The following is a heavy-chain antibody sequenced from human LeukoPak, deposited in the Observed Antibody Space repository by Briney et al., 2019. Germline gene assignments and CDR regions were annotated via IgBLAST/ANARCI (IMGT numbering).Heavy chain of an antibody. Sequence: PGRSLRLSCAASGFTFSSYGMHWVRQAPGKGLEWVAVIWYDGSHKYYADSVKGRFTISRDNSKNTLYLQVNSLRAEDTAVYYCARDLYDFWSGYCFQYWGQGTLVTVSS. CDR1: GFTFSSYG. CDR2: IWYDGSHK. CDR3: ARDLYDFWSGYCFQY. J-gene: IGHJ1*01. D-gene: IGHD3-3*01. V-gene: IGHV3-33*01.